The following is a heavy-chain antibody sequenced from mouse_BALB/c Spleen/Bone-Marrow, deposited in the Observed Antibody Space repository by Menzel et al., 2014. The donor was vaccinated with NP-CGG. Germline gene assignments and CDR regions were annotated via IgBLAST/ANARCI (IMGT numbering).Heavy chain of an antibody. V-gene: IGHV2-6-2*01. CDR2: IWSDGST. J-gene: IGHJ4*01. Sequence: VMLVESGPDLVAPSQSLSLTCTVSGFSLTSYGLHWVRQPPGKGLEWLGVIWSDGSTTYNSALKSRLSISKDNSKRXVLLKMNSLQTDDTAMYYCARSGTDYAMDYWGQGTSVTVSS. D-gene: IGHD4-1*01. CDR1: GFSLTSYG. CDR3: ARSGTDYAMDY.